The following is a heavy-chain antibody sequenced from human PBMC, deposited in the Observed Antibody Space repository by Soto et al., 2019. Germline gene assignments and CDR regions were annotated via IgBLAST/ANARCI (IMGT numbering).Heavy chain of an antibody. CDR3: ARVLRDVLSDRYYWYFDL. V-gene: IGHV4-31*03. CDR1: GASISSGGYY. D-gene: IGHD3-16*02. J-gene: IGHJ2*01. CDR2: IYYIGTS. Sequence: QVQLQESGPGLVKPSQTLSLTCTVSGASISSGGYYWDWIRQHPGKGLEWIGFIYYIGTSYYNPSLESRITLLVDTSKNHFSLNLPSVTAADTAVYYCARVLRDVLSDRYYWYFDLWGRGTLVTVSS.